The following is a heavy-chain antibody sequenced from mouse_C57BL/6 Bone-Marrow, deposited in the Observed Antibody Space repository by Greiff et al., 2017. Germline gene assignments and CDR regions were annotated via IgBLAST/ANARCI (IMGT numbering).Heavy chain of an antibody. J-gene: IGHJ1*03. CDR2: IYPGDGDT. D-gene: IGHD1-1*01. Sequence: VQLQQSGPELVKPGASVKISCKASGYAFSSSWMNWVKQRPGKGLEWIGRIYPGDGDTNYNGKFKGKATLTADKSSSTAYMQLSSLTSEDSAVYFCAVGVSTTVVASRYFDVWGTGTTVAVSS. CDR1: GYAFSSSW. CDR3: AVGVSTTVVASRYFDV. V-gene: IGHV1-82*01.